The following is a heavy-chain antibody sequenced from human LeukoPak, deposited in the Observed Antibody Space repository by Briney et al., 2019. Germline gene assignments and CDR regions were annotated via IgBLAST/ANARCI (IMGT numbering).Heavy chain of an antibody. CDR1: GGSISSGDYY. J-gene: IGHJ3*02. Sequence: SPSETLSLTCTVSGGSISSGDYYWSWIRQPPGKGLEWIGYIYYSGSTYYNPSLKSRVTISVDTSKNQFSLKLSSVTAADTAVYYCASQEVGATTGLIWGQGTMVTVSS. CDR2: IYYSGST. D-gene: IGHD1-26*01. CDR3: ASQEVGATTGLI. V-gene: IGHV4-30-4*08.